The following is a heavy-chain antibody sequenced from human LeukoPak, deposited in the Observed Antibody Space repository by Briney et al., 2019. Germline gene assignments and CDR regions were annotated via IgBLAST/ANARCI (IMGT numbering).Heavy chain of an antibody. Sequence: GGSLRLSCAASGFTFSSYGMHWVRQAPGKGLEWVSSISSGSSYIYYADSVKGRFTISRDNAKNSLYLQMNSLRAEDTAVYYCARDRLDGGNSPVDYWGQGTLVTVSS. CDR2: ISSGSSYI. CDR1: GFTFSSYG. CDR3: ARDRLDGGNSPVDY. J-gene: IGHJ4*02. V-gene: IGHV3-21*01. D-gene: IGHD4-23*01.